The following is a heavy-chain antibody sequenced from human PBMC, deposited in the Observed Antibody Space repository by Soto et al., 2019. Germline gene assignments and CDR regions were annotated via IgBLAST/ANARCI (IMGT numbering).Heavy chain of an antibody. V-gene: IGHV1-69*02. CDR3: ARGVREYDY. J-gene: IGHJ4*02. CDR2: IIPILGIA. D-gene: IGHD3-10*01. Sequence: QVQLVQSGAEVKKPGSSVKVSCKASGGTFSSYTISWVRQAPGQGLEWMGRIIPILGIANYAQKFQGRVTXXADQSTSTAYMELSSLRSEDTAVYYCARGVREYDYWGQGTLVTVSS. CDR1: GGTFSSYT.